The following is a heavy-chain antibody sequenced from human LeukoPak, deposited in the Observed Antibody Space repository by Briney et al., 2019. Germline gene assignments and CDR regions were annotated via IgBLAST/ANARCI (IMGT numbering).Heavy chain of an antibody. V-gene: IGHV6-1*01. Sequence: SQTLSLTCAISGDSVSSNSVTWNWIRQSPSRGLEWLARTYYRSKWYNDYAVSVEGRITINPDTSKNQFSLQLNSVTPEDTAVYYCTRARGGSLDYWGQGTPVTVSS. CDR1: GDSVSSNSVT. J-gene: IGHJ4*02. CDR3: TRARGGSLDY. D-gene: IGHD2-15*01. CDR2: TYYRSKWYN.